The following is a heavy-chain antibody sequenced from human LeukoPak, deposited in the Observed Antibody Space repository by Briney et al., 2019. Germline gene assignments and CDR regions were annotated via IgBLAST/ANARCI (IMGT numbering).Heavy chain of an antibody. J-gene: IGHJ6*04. CDR1: GFTFSSYA. CDR3: ARDLGMDV. Sequence: PGRSLRLSCAASGFTFSSYAMHWVRQAPGKGLEWVAVISYDGSNKYYADSVKGRFTISRDNSKNTLYLQMNSLRAEDTAVYYCARDLGMDVWGKGTTVTVSS. CDR2: ISYDGSNK. V-gene: IGHV3-30*01.